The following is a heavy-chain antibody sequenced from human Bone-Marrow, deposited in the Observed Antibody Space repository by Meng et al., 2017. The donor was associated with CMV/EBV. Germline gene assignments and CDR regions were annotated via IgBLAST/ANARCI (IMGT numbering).Heavy chain of an antibody. Sequence: SETLSLTCAVYGGSFSGYYWSWIRQPPGKGLEWIGEINHSGSTNYNPSLKSRVTISVDTSKNQFSLKLSSVTAADTAVYYCARERDSGWYQGYYGMDVWGQGTTVTVSS. CDR3: ARERDSGWYQGYYGMDV. CDR2: INHSGST. CDR1: GGSFSGYY. V-gene: IGHV4-34*01. J-gene: IGHJ6*02. D-gene: IGHD6-19*01.